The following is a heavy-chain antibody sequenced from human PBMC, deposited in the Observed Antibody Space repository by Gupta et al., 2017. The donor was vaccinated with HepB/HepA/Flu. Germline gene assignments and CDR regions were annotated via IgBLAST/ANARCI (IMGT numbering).Heavy chain of an antibody. Sequence: EVQLVESGGGLVKPGGSLRLSCAASGFTFSSYSINWVRQAPGKGLEWVSSIDSSSNYMYYADSVKGRFTIFRDNAKNSLYLQMNSLRAEDTAVYYCARTGSSGWYFYYGMDVWGQGTTVTVSS. CDR3: ARTGSSGWYFYYGMDV. D-gene: IGHD6-19*01. CDR1: GFTFSSYS. J-gene: IGHJ6*02. CDR2: IDSSSNYM. V-gene: IGHV3-21*01.